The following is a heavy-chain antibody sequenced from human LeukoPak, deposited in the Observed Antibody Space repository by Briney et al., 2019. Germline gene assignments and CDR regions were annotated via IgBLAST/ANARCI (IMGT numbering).Heavy chain of an antibody. V-gene: IGHV1-24*01. CDR2: FDPEDGET. Sequence: ASVKVSCKVSGYTLTELSMHWVRQAPGKGLEWMGGFDPEDGETIYAQKFQGRVTMTEDTSTDTACMELSSLRSEDTAVYYCATGGLAVDYFDYWGQGTLVTVSS. J-gene: IGHJ4*02. CDR1: GYTLTELS. CDR3: ATGGLAVDYFDY. D-gene: IGHD3-16*01.